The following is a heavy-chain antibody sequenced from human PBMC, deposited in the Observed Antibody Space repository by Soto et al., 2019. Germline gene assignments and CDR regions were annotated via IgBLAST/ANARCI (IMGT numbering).Heavy chain of an antibody. J-gene: IGHJ4*02. V-gene: IGHV4-59*01. D-gene: IGHD3-22*01. CDR3: ALNYYDSSGYLFGY. CDR1: GGSISSYY. CDR2: IYYSGST. Sequence: SETLSLTCTVSGGSISSYYWSWIRQPPGKGLEWIGYIYYSGSTNYNPSLKSRVTISVDTSKNQFSLKLSSVTAADTAVYYCALNYYDSSGYLFGYWGQGTLVTVSS.